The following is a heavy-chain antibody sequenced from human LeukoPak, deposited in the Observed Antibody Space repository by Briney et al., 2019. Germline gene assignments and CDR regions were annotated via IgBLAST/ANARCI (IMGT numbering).Heavy chain of an antibody. CDR2: INPNSGGT. Sequence: ASVKVSCKASGYTFTGYYIHWVRQAPGQGLEWMGCINPNSGGTNYAQKFQGRVTMTRDTSISTAYMELSRLRSDDTAVYYCARVSSRYYDSSGYLQRFDYWGQGTLVTVSS. V-gene: IGHV1-2*02. CDR1: GYTFTGYY. J-gene: IGHJ4*02. D-gene: IGHD3-22*01. CDR3: ARVSSRYYDSSGYLQRFDY.